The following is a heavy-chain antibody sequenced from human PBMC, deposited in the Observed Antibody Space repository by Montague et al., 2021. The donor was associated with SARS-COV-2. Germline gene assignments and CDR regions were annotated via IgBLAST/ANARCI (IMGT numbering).Heavy chain of an antibody. CDR1: GFSLSTSGMC. J-gene: IGHJ4*02. V-gene: IGHV2-70*18. CDR3: ARSLYDILTGYYLPFDY. D-gene: IGHD3-9*01. Sequence: TLSLTCTFSGFSLSTSGMCVSWVRQPPGKALEWLALIDWDDNKFYSTSLKTRLTISKDTSKNQVVLTMTNVDPVDTATYYCARSLYDILTGYYLPFDYWGQGTLVTVSS. CDR2: IDWDDNK.